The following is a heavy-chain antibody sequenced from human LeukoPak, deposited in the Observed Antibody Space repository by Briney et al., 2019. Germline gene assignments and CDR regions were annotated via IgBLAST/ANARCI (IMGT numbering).Heavy chain of an antibody. Sequence: ASVKVSCKVSGYTLTELSMHWVRQAPGKGLEWMGGFDPEGGETIYAQKFQGRVTMTEDTSTDTAYMELSSLRSEDTAVYYCATDLGVGAIRIDYWGQGTLVTVSS. CDR2: FDPEGGET. J-gene: IGHJ4*02. CDR1: GYTLTELS. CDR3: ATDLGVGAIRIDY. D-gene: IGHD1-26*01. V-gene: IGHV1-24*01.